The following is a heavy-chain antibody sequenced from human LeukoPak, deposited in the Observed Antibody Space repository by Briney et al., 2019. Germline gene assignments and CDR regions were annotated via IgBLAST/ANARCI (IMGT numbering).Heavy chain of an antibody. CDR2: INSDGINT. D-gene: IGHD1-26*01. CDR1: GFTFSNYW. Sequence: GGSLRLSCAASGFTFSNYWMHWVRQAPGKGLVWVSRINSDGINTSYADSVKGRFTISRDNAKNTLNLQMNSLRAEDTAVYYCARDRGIVGATWDVDYWGQGTLVTVSS. CDR3: ARDRGIVGATWDVDY. V-gene: IGHV3-74*01. J-gene: IGHJ4*02.